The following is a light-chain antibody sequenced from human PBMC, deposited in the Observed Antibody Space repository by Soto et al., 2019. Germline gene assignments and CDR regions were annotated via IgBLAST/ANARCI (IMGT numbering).Light chain of an antibody. CDR2: GAS. CDR1: PSVSSSN. J-gene: IGKJ1*01. V-gene: IGKV3-20*01. CDR3: QQYVTSPRT. Sequence: EIVLTQSPGTLSLSPGERATLSCRASPSVSSSNLAWYQQRPGQAPRLLIFGASSRATGIPDRFSGSGSGTDFTLTISRLEPEDFAVYYCQQYVTSPRTFGQGTKVEI.